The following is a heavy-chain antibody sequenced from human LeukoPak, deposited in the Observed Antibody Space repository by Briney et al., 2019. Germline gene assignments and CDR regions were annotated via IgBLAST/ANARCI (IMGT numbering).Heavy chain of an antibody. CDR1: GGSISSSTNY. CDR3: ARHARSIVVVVAASSPFDY. J-gene: IGHJ4*02. V-gene: IGHV4-39*01. CDR2: TYYSGST. Sequence: SETLSLTCTVSGGSISSSTNYWGWIRQPPGKGLEWIVSTYYSGSTYYNPSLNSRVTISVDTSKNHFSLKLSSVTAADTAVYYCARHARSIVVVVAASSPFDYWGQGTLVTVSS. D-gene: IGHD2-15*01.